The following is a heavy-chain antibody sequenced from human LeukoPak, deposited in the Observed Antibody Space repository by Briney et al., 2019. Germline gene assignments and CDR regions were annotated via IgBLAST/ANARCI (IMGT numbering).Heavy chain of an antibody. V-gene: IGHV1-2*06. D-gene: IGHD5-12*01. CDR2: INPNSGGT. CDR1: GYSFTGYY. Sequence: GASMKVSCKASGYSFTGYYMHWVRQAPGQGLEWMGRINPNSGGTNYAQKFQGRVTMTRDTSISTAYMELSRLRSDDTAVYYCTRDRGYDYFFDYWGQGTLVTVSS. J-gene: IGHJ4*02. CDR3: TRDRGYDYFFDY.